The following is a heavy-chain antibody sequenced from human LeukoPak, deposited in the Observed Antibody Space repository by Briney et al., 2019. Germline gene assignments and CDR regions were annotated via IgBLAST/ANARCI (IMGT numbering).Heavy chain of an antibody. CDR2: IYYSGST. J-gene: IGHJ4*02. D-gene: IGHD6-19*01. Sequence: SETLSLTCGVSGGSISSYYWSWIRQPPGKGLEWIGYIYYSGSTNYNPSLKSRVTISVDTSKNQFSLKLSSVTAADTAVYYCARVSYDSSGWYQWYYFDYWGQGTLVTVSS. CDR1: GGSISSYY. V-gene: IGHV4-59*01. CDR3: ARVSYDSSGWYQWYYFDY.